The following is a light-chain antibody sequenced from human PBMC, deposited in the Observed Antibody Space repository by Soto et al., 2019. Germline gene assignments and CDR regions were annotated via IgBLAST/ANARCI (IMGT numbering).Light chain of an antibody. J-gene: IGLJ1*01. Sequence: LVLTQSPSASASLGASVKLTCTLSSGHSSYAIAWHQQQPEKGPRSLMKLNSDGSHSKGDGIPDRFSGSSSGAERYLTISSLQSEDEADYYCQTWGTGIHYVFGTGTKVTVL. CDR3: QTWGTGIHYV. CDR2: LNSDGSH. CDR1: SGHSSYA. V-gene: IGLV4-69*01.